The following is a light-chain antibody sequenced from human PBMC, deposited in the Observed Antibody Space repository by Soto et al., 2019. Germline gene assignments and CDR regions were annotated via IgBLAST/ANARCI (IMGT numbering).Light chain of an antibody. CDR3: HHSIIAPSP. V-gene: IGKV4-1*01. CDR2: WAS. CDR1: QSVLSSSDNKNY. J-gene: IGKJ4*01. Sequence: DVVMTQSPDSLAVSLGERASINCKSSQSVLSSSDNKNYLAWFQQKPGQPPKLLIYWASTRDSGVPDRFSGSGLGKDFTLTTATLKAENVAVYSCHHSIIAPSPFGGGPRWRSN.